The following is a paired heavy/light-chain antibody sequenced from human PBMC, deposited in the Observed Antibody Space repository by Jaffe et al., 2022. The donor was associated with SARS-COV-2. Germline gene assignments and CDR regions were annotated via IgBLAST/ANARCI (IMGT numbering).Light chain of an antibody. CDR3: QQSYGTPLT. Sequence: DIQMTQSPSSLSASVGDRVTITCRASQSISTYLNWYQHKPGKAPNLLIYAASNLQSGAPSRFSGGGSGTDFTLTISSLQPEDFVTYYCQQSYGTPLTFGGGTKVEI. CDR1: QSISTY. J-gene: IGKJ4*01. V-gene: IGKV1-39*01. CDR2: AAS.
Heavy chain of an antibody. Sequence: QVQLQESGPGLVKPSQTLSLTCTVSNGSVSSGSFYWSWIRQPAGKGLEWIGRIYSSGSTNYSPSLKSRVTISLDTSKNQFSLKLTSVTAADAAVYYCARGFGYTNFDCWGQGTLVTVSS. D-gene: IGHD3-10*01. V-gene: IGHV4-61*02. CDR2: IYSSGST. J-gene: IGHJ4*02. CDR3: ARGFGYTNFDC. CDR1: NGSVSSGSFY.